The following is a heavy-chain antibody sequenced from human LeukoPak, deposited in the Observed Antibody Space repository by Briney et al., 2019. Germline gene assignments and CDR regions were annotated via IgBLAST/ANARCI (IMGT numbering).Heavy chain of an antibody. V-gene: IGHV3-74*01. CDR2: INSDGSST. CDR1: GFTFSSYW. CDR3: ARGDSSGYYYSSFGY. Sequence: GGSLRLSCAASGFTFSSYWMHWVRHAPGKGLVWVSRINSDGSSTSYADSVKGRFTISRANAKNTLYLQMNSLRAEDTAVYYCARGDSSGYYYSSFGYWGQGTLVTVSS. D-gene: IGHD3-22*01. J-gene: IGHJ4*02.